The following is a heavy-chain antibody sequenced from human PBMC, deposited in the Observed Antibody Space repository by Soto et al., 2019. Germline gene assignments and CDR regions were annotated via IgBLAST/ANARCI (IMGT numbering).Heavy chain of an antibody. CDR2: IYHSGST. J-gene: IGHJ5*02. CDR3: ARSYDFWSGYYRGPRFDP. CDR1: GYSISSGYY. D-gene: IGHD3-3*01. Sequence: SETLSLTCAVSGYSISSGYYWGWIRQPPGKGLEWIGSIYHSGSTNYNPSLKSRVTISVDTSKNQFSLKLSSVTAADTAVYYCARSYDFWSGYYRGPRFDPWGQGTLVTVSS. V-gene: IGHV4-38-2*01.